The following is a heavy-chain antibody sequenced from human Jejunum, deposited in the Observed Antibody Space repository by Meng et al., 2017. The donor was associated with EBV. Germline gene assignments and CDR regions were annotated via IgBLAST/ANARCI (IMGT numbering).Heavy chain of an antibody. Sequence: QGRLQGPGPGRVKPSGTLSLTCAGSGGSISTDNWWSWVRQPPGKGLEYIGEIHHSGSTKYNPSLKSRVTISVDKSNNHFSLKLSSVTAADTAVYYCARDRGVEDYWGQGTLVTVSS. CDR2: IHHSGST. J-gene: IGHJ4*02. D-gene: IGHD5-24*01. CDR3: ARDRGVEDY. V-gene: IGHV4-4*02. CDR1: GGSISTDNW.